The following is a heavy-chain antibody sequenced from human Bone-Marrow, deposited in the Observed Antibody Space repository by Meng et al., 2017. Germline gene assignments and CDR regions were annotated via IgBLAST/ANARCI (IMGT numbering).Heavy chain of an antibody. CDR1: GYTFPDYW. D-gene: IGHD1-26*01. CDR2: INPKSGDT. CDR3: ARDSGSYLGRGFGDY. V-gene: IGHV1-2*06. Sequence: ASVKVSCKASGYTFPDYWLHWVRRAPGQGLEWMGRINPKSGDTHYAQRFQGRVTMTGDTSISTAYMELSGLRSDDTAVYYCARDSGSYLGRGFGDYWGQGTLVTVSS. J-gene: IGHJ4*02.